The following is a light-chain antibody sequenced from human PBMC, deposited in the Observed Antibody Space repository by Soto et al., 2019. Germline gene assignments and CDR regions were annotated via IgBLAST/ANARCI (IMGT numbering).Light chain of an antibody. CDR1: SGSVSASYY. Sequence: QAVVTQEPSFSVSPGGTVTVTCGLSSGSVSASYYPSWYQQTPGQAPRTLIYSTNSRSSGVPDRFSGTILGSKAALTITGAQADDESDYYCVLYMGSGIWVFGGGTKVTVL. V-gene: IGLV8-61*01. J-gene: IGLJ3*02. CDR2: STN. CDR3: VLYMGSGIWV.